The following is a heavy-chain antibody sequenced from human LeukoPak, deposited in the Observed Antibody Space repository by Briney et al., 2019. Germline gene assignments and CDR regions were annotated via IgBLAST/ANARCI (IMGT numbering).Heavy chain of an antibody. CDR1: GFTFSSYS. D-gene: IGHD5-24*01. V-gene: IGHV3-21*01. CDR2: ISSSSSYI. J-gene: IGHJ6*03. CDR3: ARDRATNFPGYYYYMDV. Sequence: PGGSLRLSCAASGFTFSSYSMNWVRQAPGKGLEWVSSISSSSSYIYYADSVKGRFTISRDSAKNSLYLQMNSLRAEDTAVYYCARDRATNFPGYYYYMDVWGKGTTVTVSS.